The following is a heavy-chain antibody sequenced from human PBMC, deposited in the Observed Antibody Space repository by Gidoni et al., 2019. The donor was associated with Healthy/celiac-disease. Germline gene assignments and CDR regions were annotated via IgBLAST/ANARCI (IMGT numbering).Heavy chain of an antibody. CDR1: GGTFSSYA. D-gene: IGHD6-19*01. J-gene: IGHJ6*02. V-gene: IGHV1-69*01. CDR2: IIPIFGTA. CDR3: ARDSVAGGYYGMDV. Sequence: QVQLVQSGAEVKKPGSSVTVSCKASGGTFSSYAISWVRQAPGQGLEWMGGIIPIFGTANYAQKFQGRVTITADESTSTAYMELSSLRSEDTAVYYCARDSVAGGYYGMDVWGQGTTVTVSS.